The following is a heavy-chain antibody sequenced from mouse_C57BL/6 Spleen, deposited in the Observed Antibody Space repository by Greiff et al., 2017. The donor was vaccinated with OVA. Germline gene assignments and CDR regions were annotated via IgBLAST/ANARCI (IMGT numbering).Heavy chain of an antibody. CDR2: IDPETGGT. J-gene: IGHJ2*01. V-gene: IGHV1-15*01. D-gene: IGHD1-1*01. Sequence: QVHVKQSGAELVRPGASVTLSCKASGYTFTDYEMHWVKQTPVHGLEWIGAIDPETGGTAYNQKFKGKAILTADKSSSTAYMELRSLTSEDSAVYYCTRSSSYYGSSYGYFDYWGQGTTLTVSS. CDR1: GYTFTDYE. CDR3: TRSSSYYGSSYGYFDY.